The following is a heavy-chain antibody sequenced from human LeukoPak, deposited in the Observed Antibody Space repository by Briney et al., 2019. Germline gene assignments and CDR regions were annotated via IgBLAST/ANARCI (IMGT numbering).Heavy chain of an antibody. V-gene: IGHV1-2*02. CDR3: AREIYCSGGSCYNYYYYYGMDV. CDR2: INPNSGGT. CDR1: GYTFTGYY. J-gene: IGHJ6*02. D-gene: IGHD2-15*01. Sequence: GASVKVSCKASGYTFTGYYVHWVRQAPGQGLEWMGWINPNSGGTNYAQKFQGRVTMTRDTSISTAYMELSRLRSDDTAVYYCAREIYCSGGSCYNYYYYYGMDVWGQGTTVTVSS.